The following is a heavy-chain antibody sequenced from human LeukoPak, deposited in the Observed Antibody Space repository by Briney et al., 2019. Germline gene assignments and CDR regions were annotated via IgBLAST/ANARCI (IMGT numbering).Heavy chain of an antibody. D-gene: IGHD2-15*01. V-gene: IGHV3-43*01. J-gene: IGHJ4*02. CDR3: AKEKCSGGSCYQRGTYYFDY. Sequence: PGGSLRLSCVASGFTFDDHTMHWVRQAPGKALQWVSLLNWDGSSPHYADSVKGRFTISRDNRKNSLYLQMSSLRAEDTGLYYCAKEKCSGGSCYQRGTYYFDYWGRGTLVTVSS. CDR1: GFTFDDHT. CDR2: LNWDGSSP.